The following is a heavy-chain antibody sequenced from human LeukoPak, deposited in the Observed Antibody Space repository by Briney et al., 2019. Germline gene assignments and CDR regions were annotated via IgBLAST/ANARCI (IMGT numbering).Heavy chain of an antibody. CDR1: GRSISSHY. J-gene: IGHJ6*03. CDR2: IHHSGNT. CDR3: ARAYYDFWSGSCYYYMDV. V-gene: IGHV4-59*11. D-gene: IGHD3-3*01. Sequence: SDTLSLTCTVCGRSISSHYWICIRQPPGKAPECIGYIHHSGNTNYNPSLKSRVTISVDTSKNQFSLKLSSVTAADSAVYYCARAYYDFWSGSCYYYMDVWGKGTPVTVSS.